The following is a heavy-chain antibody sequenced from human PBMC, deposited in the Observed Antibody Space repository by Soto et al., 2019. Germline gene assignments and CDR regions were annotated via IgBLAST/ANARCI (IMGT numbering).Heavy chain of an antibody. V-gene: IGHV3-15*07. CDR3: ITHSLRHSNGVDV. Sequence: KPGGSLRLSCAASGFTFSNAWMNWVRQAPGKGLEWVGRIKKKTDGGTTDYAAPVKDRSTISRDDSKNTVYLQMNSLKTEDTAVYYCITHSLRHSNGVDVWGQGTTVTVSS. CDR1: GFTFSNAW. J-gene: IGHJ6*02. CDR2: IKKKTDGGTT. D-gene: IGHD3-9*01.